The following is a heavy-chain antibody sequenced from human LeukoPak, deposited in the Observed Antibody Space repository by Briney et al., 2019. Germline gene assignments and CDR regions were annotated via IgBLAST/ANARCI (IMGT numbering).Heavy chain of an antibody. V-gene: IGHV7-4-1*02. D-gene: IGHD3-10*01. J-gene: IGHJ4*02. CDR1: GYTFTSYA. Sequence: ASVKVSCKASGYTFTSYAMNWVRQAPGQGLEWMGWINTNTGNPTYAQGFTGRFVFSLDTSVSTAYLQISSLKAEDTAVYYCARRLWFGELLKDDYWGQGTLVTVSS. CDR3: ARRLWFGELLKDDY. CDR2: INTNTGNP.